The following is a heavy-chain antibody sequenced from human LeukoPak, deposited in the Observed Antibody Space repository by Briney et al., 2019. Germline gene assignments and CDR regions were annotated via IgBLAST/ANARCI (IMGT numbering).Heavy chain of an antibody. V-gene: IGHV1-3*01. Sequence: ASVKVSCKASGYTFTSYAMHWVRQAPGQGLEWMGWINAGNGNTKYSQKFQGRVTITRDTSASTAYMELSSLRSEDTAVYYCARIVTFEYYFDYWGQGTLVTVSS. J-gene: IGHJ4*02. D-gene: IGHD2-21*02. CDR3: ARIVTFEYYFDY. CDR1: GYTFTSYA. CDR2: INAGNGNT.